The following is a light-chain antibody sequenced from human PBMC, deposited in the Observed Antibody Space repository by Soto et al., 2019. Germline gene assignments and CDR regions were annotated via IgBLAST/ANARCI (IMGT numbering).Light chain of an antibody. V-gene: IGLV2-14*01. Sequence: QSALTQHASVSGSPGQSITISCTGTSSDIGAYNSVSWYQHHPGKAPKLIVFQVSFRPSAVSDRFSGSKSYNTASLTISGLQTEDEADYYCLSYTASSTFVFGTGTKLTVL. CDR2: QVS. CDR1: SSDIGAYNS. CDR3: LSYTASSTFV. J-gene: IGLJ1*01.